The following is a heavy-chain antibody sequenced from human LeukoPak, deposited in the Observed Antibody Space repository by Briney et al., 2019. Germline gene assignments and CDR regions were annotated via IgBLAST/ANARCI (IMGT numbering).Heavy chain of an antibody. Sequence: GGSLSFSCADSGFTSSFYWMSWVRHAPGKGLKWLANIKKDGIETAYLDSVKGRFTISRDSAKNSLYLQMSSLRVEDTAVYYCAISYGSGRSHYWGPGTLVAVSS. D-gene: IGHD3-10*01. J-gene: IGHJ4*02. CDR1: GFTSSFYW. CDR3: AISYGSGRSHY. CDR2: IKKDGIET. V-gene: IGHV3-7*01.